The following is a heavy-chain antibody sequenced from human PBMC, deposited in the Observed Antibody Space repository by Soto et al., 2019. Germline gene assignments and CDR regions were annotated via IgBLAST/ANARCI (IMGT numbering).Heavy chain of an antibody. J-gene: IGHJ5*02. CDR3: AKGMGDFWSGYPNWFDP. D-gene: IGHD3-3*01. V-gene: IGHV3-23*01. Sequence: PGGSLRLSCAASGFSFSSYAMSWVRQAPGKGLEWVSSISGSGGSTYYADSVKGRFTISRDSSKNTLYLQMSSLRAEDRALYYCAKGMGDFWSGYPNWFDPWGQGTLVTVSS. CDR1: GFSFSSYA. CDR2: ISGSGGST.